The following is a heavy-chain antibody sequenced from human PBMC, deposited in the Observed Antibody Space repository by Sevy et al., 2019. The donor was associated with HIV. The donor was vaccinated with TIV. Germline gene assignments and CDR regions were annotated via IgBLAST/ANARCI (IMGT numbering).Heavy chain of an antibody. Sequence: GGSLRLSCAASGFTFSTYWMSWVRQAPGKGLEWVANINQDGSVKYYVDSVKGRFTISRDNAENSLYLQMNSLRAEDTAVYYSARRSDLISSWSSFDYWGRGTLVTVSS. J-gene: IGHJ4*02. CDR2: INQDGSVK. CDR3: ARRSDLISSWSSFDY. D-gene: IGHD6-13*01. V-gene: IGHV3-7*01. CDR1: GFTFSTYW.